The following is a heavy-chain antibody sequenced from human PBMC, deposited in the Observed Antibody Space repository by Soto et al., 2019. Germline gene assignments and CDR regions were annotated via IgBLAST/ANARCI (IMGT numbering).Heavy chain of an antibody. J-gene: IGHJ4*02. CDR1: GGTFSSYT. V-gene: IGHV1-69*02. CDR3: AGSAGAQIAARQKYYFDY. Sequence: ASVKVSCKASGGTFSSYTISWVRQAPGQGLEWMGRIITILGIANYAQKFQGRVTITADKSTSAAYMELSSLRSEDTAVYYCAGSAGAQIAARQKYYFDYWGQGTLVTVSS. CDR2: IITILGIA. D-gene: IGHD6-6*01.